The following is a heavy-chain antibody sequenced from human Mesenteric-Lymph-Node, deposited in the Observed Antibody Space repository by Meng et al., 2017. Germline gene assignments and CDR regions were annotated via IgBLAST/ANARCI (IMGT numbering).Heavy chain of an antibody. Sequence: QVSPQESGPGLVKPSQPLSLTCTVSGGAISSGGYYWSWIRQHPGKGLEWIGYIHSSGSTYYNPSLRSRLTISVDTSKNQFSLKLSSVTASDTAVYYCARASYGSGSPLGESWFDPWGQGTLVTVSS. CDR2: IHSSGST. D-gene: IGHD3-10*01. CDR1: GGAISSGGYY. CDR3: ARASYGSGSPLGESWFDP. J-gene: IGHJ5*02. V-gene: IGHV4-31*03.